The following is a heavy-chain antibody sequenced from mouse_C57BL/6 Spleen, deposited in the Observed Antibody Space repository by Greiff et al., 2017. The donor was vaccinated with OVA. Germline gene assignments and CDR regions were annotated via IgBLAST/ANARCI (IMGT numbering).Heavy chain of an antibody. CDR3: ARYPVITTVVERAMDY. CDR2: IDPSDSET. D-gene: IGHD1-1*01. J-gene: IGHJ4*01. CDR1: GYTFTSYW. V-gene: IGHV1-52*01. Sequence: QVQLQQPGAELVRPGSSVKLSCKASGYTFTSYWMHWVKQRPIQGLEWIGNIDPSDSETHYNQKFKDKATLTVDKSSSTAYMQLSSLTSEDSAVYYCARYPVITTVVERAMDYWGQGTSVTVSS.